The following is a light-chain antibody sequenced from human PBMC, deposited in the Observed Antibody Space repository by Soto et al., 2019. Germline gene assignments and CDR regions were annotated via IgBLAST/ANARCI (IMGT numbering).Light chain of an antibody. J-gene: IGKJ3*01. CDR3: QQYNNWPLFT. CDR2: GAS. Sequence: EIGMTQSPATLSVSPGERATLSCRASQSVSSNLAWYQQKPGQAPRLLIYGASTRATGIPARFSGSGSGTEFTLTISSLQSEDFAVYYCQQYNNWPLFTFGPGTKVDSK. V-gene: IGKV3D-15*01. CDR1: QSVSSN.